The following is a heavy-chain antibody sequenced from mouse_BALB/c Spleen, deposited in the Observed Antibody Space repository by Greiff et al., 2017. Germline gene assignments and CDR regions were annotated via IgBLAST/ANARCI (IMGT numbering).Heavy chain of an antibody. CDR3: ARRGLLDAMDY. D-gene: IGHD2-3*01. CDR1: GYTFSSYW. CDR2: ILPGSGST. V-gene: IGHV1-9*01. Sequence: VQLQQSGAELMKPGASVKISCKATGYTFSSYWIEWVKQRPGHGLEWIGEILPGSGSTNYNEKFKGKATFTADTSSNTAYMQLSSLTSEDSAVYNCARRGLLDAMDYGGQGTSVTVSS. J-gene: IGHJ4*01.